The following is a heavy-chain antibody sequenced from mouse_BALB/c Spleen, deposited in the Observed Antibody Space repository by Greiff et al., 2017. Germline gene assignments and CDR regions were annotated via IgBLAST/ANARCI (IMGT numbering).Heavy chain of an antibody. CDR1: GFTFSSYA. V-gene: IGHV5-9-3*01. CDR3: ARQGVYDYDEDYAMDY. CDR2: ISSGGSYT. Sequence: EVQLVESGGGLVKPGGSLKLSCAASGFTFSSYAMSWVRQTPEKRLEWFATISSGGSYTYYPDSVKGRFPISRDNAKNTLYLQMSSLRSEDTAMYYCARQGVYDYDEDYAMDYGGQGTSVTVSS. J-gene: IGHJ4*01. D-gene: IGHD2-4*01.